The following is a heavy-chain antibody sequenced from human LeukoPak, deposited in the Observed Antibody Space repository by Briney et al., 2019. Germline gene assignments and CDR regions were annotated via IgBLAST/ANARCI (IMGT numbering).Heavy chain of an antibody. CDR2: INPNSGGT. V-gene: IGHV1-2*02. CDR1: GCTFTDYY. CDR3: ARVAGSSGYYAIDY. J-gene: IGHJ4*02. D-gene: IGHD3-22*01. Sequence: ASVKVSCKASGCTFTDYYMHWVRQAPGQGLEWMGWINPNSGGTNYAQKFQDRVTMTRDTSISTVYMELSRMRSDDAAVYYCARVAGSSGYYAIDYWGQGTLVTVSS.